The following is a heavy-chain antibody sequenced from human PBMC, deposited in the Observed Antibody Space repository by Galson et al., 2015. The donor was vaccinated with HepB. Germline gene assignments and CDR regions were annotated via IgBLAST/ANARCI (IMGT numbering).Heavy chain of an antibody. D-gene: IGHD3-10*01. CDR3: ARDQGKDAFDI. V-gene: IGHV3-30-3*01. J-gene: IGHJ3*02. CDR2: ISYDGSNK. CDR1: GFTFSSYA. Sequence: SLRLSCAASGFTFSSYAMHWVRQAPGKGLEWVAVISYDGSNKYYADSVKGRFTISRDNSKNTLYLQMNSLRAEDTAVYYCARDQGKDAFDIWGQGTMVTVSS.